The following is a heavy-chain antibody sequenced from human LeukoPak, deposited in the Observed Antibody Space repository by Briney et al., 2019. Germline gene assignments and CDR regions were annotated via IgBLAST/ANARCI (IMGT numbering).Heavy chain of an antibody. D-gene: IGHD2-15*01. J-gene: IGHJ3*02. CDR1: GGSISSYY. Sequence: SETLSLTCTVSGGSISSYYWSWIRQPPGTGLEWIGYIYYSGSTNYNPSLKSRVTISVDTSKNQFSLKLSSVTAADTAVYYCASNSRVVVAAMGTDAFDIWGQGTMVTVSS. V-gene: IGHV4-59*01. CDR3: ASNSRVVVAAMGTDAFDI. CDR2: IYYSGST.